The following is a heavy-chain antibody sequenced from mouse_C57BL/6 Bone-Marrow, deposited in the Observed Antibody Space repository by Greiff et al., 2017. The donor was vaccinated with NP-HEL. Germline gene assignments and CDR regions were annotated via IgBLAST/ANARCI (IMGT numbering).Heavy chain of an antibody. J-gene: IGHJ1*03. V-gene: IGHV14-4*01. CDR2: IDPENGDT. CDR1: GFNIKDDY. Sequence: EVQLQQSGAELVRPGASVKLSCTASGFNIKDDYMHWVKQRPEQGLEWIGWIDPENGDTEYASKFQGKATITADTASNTAYLQLSSLTSEDTAVYYCTIYFYFDVWGTGTTVTVSS. CDR3: TIYFYFDV.